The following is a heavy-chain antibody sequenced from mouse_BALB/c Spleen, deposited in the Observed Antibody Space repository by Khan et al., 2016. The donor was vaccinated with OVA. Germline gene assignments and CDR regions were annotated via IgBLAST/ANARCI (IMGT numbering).Heavy chain of an antibody. CDR1: GYSITSGYG. CDR2: ISYSGST. D-gene: IGHD1-2*01. CDR3: ARTARIKY. V-gene: IGHV3-2*02. J-gene: IGHJ2*01. Sequence: EVQLQQSGPGLVKPSQSLSLTCTFTGYSITSGYGWNWIRQFPGNKLEWMGYISYSGSTNYNPSLKSRISITPDTSKNQFFLQLNSVTTEDTATYYCARTARIKYWGQGTTLTVSS.